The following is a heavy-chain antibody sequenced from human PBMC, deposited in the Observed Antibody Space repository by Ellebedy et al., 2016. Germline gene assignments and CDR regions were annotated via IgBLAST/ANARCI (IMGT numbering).Heavy chain of an antibody. CDR3: AKDLGSYTVFDY. V-gene: IGHV3-9*01. J-gene: IGHJ4*02. CDR1: GFTFDDYA. Sequence: SLKISCAASGFTFDDYAMHWVRQAPGKGLEWVSGISWNSGSIGYADSVKGRFTISRDNAKNSLYLQMNSLRAEDTALYYCAKDLGSYTVFDYWGQGTLVTVSS. D-gene: IGHD1-26*01. CDR2: ISWNSGSI.